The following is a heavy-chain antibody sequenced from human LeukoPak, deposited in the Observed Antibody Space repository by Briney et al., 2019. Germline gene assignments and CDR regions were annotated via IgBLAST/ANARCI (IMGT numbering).Heavy chain of an antibody. Sequence: ASVKVSCKASGYTFTSYDINWGRQAPGQGLEWMGWMNPNSGNTGYAQKFQGRVTMTRNTSISTAYMELSSLSSEDTAVYYCAASSQLGYYMDVWGKGTTVTVSS. J-gene: IGHJ6*03. CDR3: AASSQLGYYMDV. D-gene: IGHD6-6*01. V-gene: IGHV1-8*01. CDR1: GYTFTSYD. CDR2: MNPNSGNT.